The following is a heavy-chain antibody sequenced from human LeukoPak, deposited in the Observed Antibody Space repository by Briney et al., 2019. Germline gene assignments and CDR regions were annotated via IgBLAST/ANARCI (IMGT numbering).Heavy chain of an antibody. CDR1: GFTVSSNY. V-gene: IGHV3-53*01. CDR3: ARLNVGSMAPDY. D-gene: IGHD5-24*01. J-gene: IGHJ4*02. Sequence: GGSLRLSCAASGFTVSSNYMSWVRQAPGKGLEWVSVIYSGSSTYYADSVKGRFTISRDNSKNTLYLQMNSLRAEDTAMYYCARLNVGSMAPDYWGQGTLVTVSS. CDR2: IYSGSST.